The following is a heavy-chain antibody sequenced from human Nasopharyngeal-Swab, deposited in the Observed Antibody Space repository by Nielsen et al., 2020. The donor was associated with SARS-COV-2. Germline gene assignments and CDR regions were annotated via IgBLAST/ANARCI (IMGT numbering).Heavy chain of an antibody. CDR1: GFTVSSNY. J-gene: IGHJ4*02. CDR2: IYSGGST. D-gene: IGHD4-17*01. Sequence: GESLKISRAASGFTVSSNYMSWVRQAPGKGLEWVSVIYSGGSTYYADSVKGRFTISRDNSKNTLYLQMNSLRAEDTAVYYCAPGEYGDYVGWGQGTLVTVSS. V-gene: IGHV3-53*01. CDR3: APGEYGDYVG.